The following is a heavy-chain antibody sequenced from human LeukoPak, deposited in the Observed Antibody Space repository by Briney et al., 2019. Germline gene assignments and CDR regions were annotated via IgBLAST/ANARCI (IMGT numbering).Heavy chain of an antibody. CDR3: ARERTGRNYCYGMDV. D-gene: IGHD1-14*01. V-gene: IGHV4-39*02. Sequence: PSETLSLTCTVSGGSISSSSYYWGWIRQPPGKGLEWIGSIYYSGSTYYNPSLKSRVTISVDTSKNQFSLKLSSVTAADTAVYYCARERTGRNYCYGMDVWGQGTEVTVSS. J-gene: IGHJ6*02. CDR2: IYYSGST. CDR1: GGSISSSSYY.